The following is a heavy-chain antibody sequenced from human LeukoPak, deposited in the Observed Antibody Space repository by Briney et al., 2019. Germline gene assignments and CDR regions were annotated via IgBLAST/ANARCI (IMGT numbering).Heavy chain of an antibody. CDR3: VRDLGGRSGH. J-gene: IGHJ4*02. D-gene: IGHD1-26*01. Sequence: GGSLRLSCVASGFTFSSNWMHWVRQAPGKGLVWVSRSNDDGSTTNYADSVKGRFTISRDNAKNTLYLQMNSLTAEDTAVYYCVRDLGGRSGHWGQGTLVTVSS. CDR2: SNDDGSTT. CDR1: GFTFSSNW. V-gene: IGHV3-74*01.